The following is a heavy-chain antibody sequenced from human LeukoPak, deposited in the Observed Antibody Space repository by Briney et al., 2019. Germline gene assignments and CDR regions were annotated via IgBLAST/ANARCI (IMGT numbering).Heavy chain of an antibody. Sequence: GGSLRLSCAASGFTFSSYAMSWVRQAPGKGLEWVSAISGSGGSTYYADSVRGRFTISRDNSKNTLYLQMNSLRAGDTAVYYCAKDVSGTYSPDYWGQGTLVTVSS. J-gene: IGHJ4*02. CDR3: AKDVSGTYSPDY. D-gene: IGHD3-10*01. CDR2: ISGSGGST. V-gene: IGHV3-23*01. CDR1: GFTFSSYA.